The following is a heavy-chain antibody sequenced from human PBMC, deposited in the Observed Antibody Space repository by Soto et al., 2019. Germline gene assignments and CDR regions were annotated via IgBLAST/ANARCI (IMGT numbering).Heavy chain of an antibody. CDR3: ARDPPLKAIFGVASSY. CDR2: IYYSGST. V-gene: IGHV4-31*03. CDR1: GGSISSGGYY. J-gene: IGHJ4*02. Sequence: SETLSLTCTVSGGSISSGGYYWSWIRQHPGKGLERIGYIYYSGSTYYNPSLKSRVTISVDTSKNQFSLKLSSVTAADTAVYYCARDPPLKAIFGVASSYWGQGTLVTVSS. D-gene: IGHD3-3*01.